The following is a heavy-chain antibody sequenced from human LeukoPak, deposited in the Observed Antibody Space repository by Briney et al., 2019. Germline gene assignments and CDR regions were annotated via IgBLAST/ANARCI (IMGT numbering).Heavy chain of an antibody. V-gene: IGHV2-70*11. D-gene: IGHD1-7*01. CDR3: ARNKWNFVDY. J-gene: IGHJ4*02. CDR2: IDWDDDK. Sequence: RTSGPTLVXPTQTLTLTCTFSGFSLSTSGMCVSWIRQPPGKALEWLARIDWDDDKYYNSSLKTRLTISKDTSKNQVVLTMTDMDPVDTATYYCARNKWNFVDYWGQGTLVTVSS. CDR1: GFSLSTSGMC.